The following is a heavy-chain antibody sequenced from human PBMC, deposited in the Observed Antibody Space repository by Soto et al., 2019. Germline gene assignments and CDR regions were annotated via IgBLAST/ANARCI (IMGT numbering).Heavy chain of an antibody. CDR1: GFTFGDYA. D-gene: IGHD5-12*01. Sequence: PGGSLRLSCTASGFTFGDYAMSWFRQAPGKGLEWVGFIRSKAYGGTTEYAASVKGRFTISRDDSKSIAYLQMNSLKTEDTAVYYCTRVATIRNYYYYGMDVWGQGTTVTVSS. CDR2: IRSKAYGGTT. V-gene: IGHV3-49*03. J-gene: IGHJ6*02. CDR3: TRVATIRNYYYYGMDV.